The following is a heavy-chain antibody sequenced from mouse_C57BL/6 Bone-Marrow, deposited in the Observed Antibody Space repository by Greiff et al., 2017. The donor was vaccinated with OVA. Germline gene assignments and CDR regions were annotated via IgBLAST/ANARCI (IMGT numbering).Heavy chain of an antibody. D-gene: IGHD1-1*01. J-gene: IGHJ2*01. Sequence: VQRVESGAELVRPGTSVKVSCKASGYAFTNYLIEWVKQRPGQGLEWIGVINPGSGGTNYNEKFKGKATLTADKSSSTAYMQLSSLTSEDSAVYFCARSRAFTTVVGGFDYWGQGTTLTVSS. CDR1: GYAFTNYL. V-gene: IGHV1-54*01. CDR2: INPGSGGT. CDR3: ARSRAFTTVVGGFDY.